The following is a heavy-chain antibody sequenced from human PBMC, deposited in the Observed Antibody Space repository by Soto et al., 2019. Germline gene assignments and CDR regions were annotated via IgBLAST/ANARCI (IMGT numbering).Heavy chain of an antibody. V-gene: IGHV3-7*01. CDR2: INEDGSDK. J-gene: IGHJ4*02. CDR3: ARDGGQLEDYFDY. D-gene: IGHD6-6*01. CDR1: GLTFSRHW. Sequence: PGPSLRRSCAASGLTFSRHWMGWLRKAPGKGLEWVANINEDGSDKYYVDSVKGRFTISRDNAKNSLYLQMSSLRVEDTAVYYCARDGGQLEDYFDYWGQGTTVTVSS.